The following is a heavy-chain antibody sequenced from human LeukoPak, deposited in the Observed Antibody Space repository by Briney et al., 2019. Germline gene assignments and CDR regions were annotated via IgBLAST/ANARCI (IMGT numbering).Heavy chain of an antibody. J-gene: IGHJ5*02. CDR3: RGRYCSSATCYDWFDP. V-gene: IGHV4-39*07. CDR1: GDSSDHESYY. CDR2: ITYGGTT. Sequence: SETLSLTCTMSGDSSDHESYYWAWIRQPPGKRLEWIGEITYGGTTNYNPSLRSRVTMSVDTSKKQFSLKLTSVTAADTAVYCVRGRYCSSATCYDWFDPWGPGTHVSVSS. D-gene: IGHD2-2*01.